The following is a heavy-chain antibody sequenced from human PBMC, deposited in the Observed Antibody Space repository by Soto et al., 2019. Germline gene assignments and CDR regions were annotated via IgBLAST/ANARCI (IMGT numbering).Heavy chain of an antibody. D-gene: IGHD5-12*01. CDR3: ARDGIVATMGLDY. CDR1: GFTFSSYS. V-gene: IGHV3-21*01. J-gene: IGHJ4*02. CDR2: ISSSSSYI. Sequence: GGSLRLSCAASGFTFSSYSMNWVRQAPGKGLEWVSSISSSSSYIYYADSVKGRFTISRDNAKNSLYLQMNSLRAEDTAVYYCARDGIVATMGLDYWGQGTLVTVSS.